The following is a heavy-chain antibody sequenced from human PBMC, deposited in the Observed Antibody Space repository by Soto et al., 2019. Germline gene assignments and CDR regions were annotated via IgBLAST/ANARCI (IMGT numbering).Heavy chain of an antibody. V-gene: IGHV4-59*01. CDR1: GGSISSYY. CDR3: ARDSGYDYIWGSYATLSGFDI. J-gene: IGHJ3*02. Sequence: SETLSLTCTVSGGSISSYYWSWIRQPPGKGLEWIGYIYYSGSTNYNPSLKSRVTISVDTSKNQFSLKLSSVTAADTAVYYCARDSGYDYIWGSYATLSGFDIWGQGTMVTVSS. CDR2: IYYSGST. D-gene: IGHD3-16*01.